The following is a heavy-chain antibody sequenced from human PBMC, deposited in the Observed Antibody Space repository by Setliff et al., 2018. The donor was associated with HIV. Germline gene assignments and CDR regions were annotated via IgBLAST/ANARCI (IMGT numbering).Heavy chain of an antibody. CDR2: IVLMSNTA. CDR3: ASPTAIPH. J-gene: IGHJ4*02. D-gene: IGHD2-21*02. Sequence: GASVKVSCKASGDTFTSYVISWVRQAPGQGLEWMGGIVLMSNTADYAPKFQGRVTITRDTSASTAYMELSSLRPEDTAVYYCASPTAIPHWGQGTLVTVSS. CDR1: GDTFTSYV. V-gene: IGHV1-69*05.